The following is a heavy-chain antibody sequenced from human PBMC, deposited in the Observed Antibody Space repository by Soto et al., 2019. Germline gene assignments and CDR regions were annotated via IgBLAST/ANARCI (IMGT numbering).Heavy chain of an antibody. CDR1: GFSVGDNY. Sequence: QVQLVESGGGLVEPGGSLRLSCAASGFSVGDNYMTWIRQAPGKGLEWLSYSSSSGGYTNYADSVKGRFTISRDNAKNSLSLKMDSLRAEDTAVYFCARSSGRRHVFTFDYGLDVWGQGTTVTVSS. CDR2: SSSSGGYT. CDR3: ARSSGRRHVFTFDYGLDV. V-gene: IGHV3-11*05. J-gene: IGHJ6*02. D-gene: IGHD3-16*01.